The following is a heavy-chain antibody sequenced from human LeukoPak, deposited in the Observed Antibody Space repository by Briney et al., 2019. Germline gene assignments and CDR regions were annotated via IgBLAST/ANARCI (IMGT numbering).Heavy chain of an antibody. CDR2: ISDYGST. Sequence: PSETLSLTCSVSGGSISNYYWSWIRQPPGKGLEWIGYISDYGSTNYNPSLNSRVTISVDTSKSQVSLRLSSVTAADTAVYFCARAGWIITSGIDYWGQGALVTVSS. V-gene: IGHV4-59*01. CDR3: ARAGWIITSGIDY. CDR1: GGSISNYY. J-gene: IGHJ4*02. D-gene: IGHD3-10*01.